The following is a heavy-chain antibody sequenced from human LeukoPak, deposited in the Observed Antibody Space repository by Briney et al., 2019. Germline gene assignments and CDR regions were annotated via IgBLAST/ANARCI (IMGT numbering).Heavy chain of an antibody. J-gene: IGHJ4*02. Sequence: SETLSLTCNVSGGSIGSSSYYWGWIRQTPEKGLEWIGSIFYSGSTNYNPSLKSRVTISVDTSKNQFSLNLTSVTAADTAVYYCARGGIRQTFDNWGQGTLVTVSS. V-gene: IGHV4-39*07. D-gene: IGHD3-3*02. CDR3: ARGGIRQTFDN. CDR1: GGSIGSSSYY. CDR2: IFYSGST.